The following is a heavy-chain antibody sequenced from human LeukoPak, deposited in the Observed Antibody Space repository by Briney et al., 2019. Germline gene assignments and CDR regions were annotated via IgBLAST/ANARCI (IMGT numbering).Heavy chain of an antibody. V-gene: IGHV1-24*01. CDR2: FDPEDGET. D-gene: IGHD3-22*01. CDR1: GYTLTELS. J-gene: IGHJ4*02. CDR3: ATGRLGEYYEDSSGYFAY. Sequence: ASVTVFCKVSGYTLTELSMHWVRQAPGKGLEWLGRFDPEDGETIYAQRFQGRVTMTEDTSTNTAYMELSSLRSADSAVYYCATGRLGEYYEDSSGYFAYWGQGTLVTASS.